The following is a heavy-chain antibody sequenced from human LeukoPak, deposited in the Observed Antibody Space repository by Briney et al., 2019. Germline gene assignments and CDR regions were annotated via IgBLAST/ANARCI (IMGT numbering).Heavy chain of an antibody. CDR2: IYYSGST. D-gene: IGHD6-19*01. CDR1: GGSINNYY. J-gene: IGHJ4*02. CDR3: ARVELLGSSVWPFDF. V-gene: IGHV4-59*01. Sequence: PSETLSLTCTVSGGSINNYYWSWIRQPPGKGLEWMGYIYYSGSTNYNPSLKSRVTLSVDTSKNQFSLQLISVTAADTAVYYCARVELLGSSVWPFDFWGQGTLVTVSS.